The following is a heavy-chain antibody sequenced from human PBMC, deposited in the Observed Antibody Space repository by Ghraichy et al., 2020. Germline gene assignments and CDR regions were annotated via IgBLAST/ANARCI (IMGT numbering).Heavy chain of an antibody. CDR1: GFTFSNYA. D-gene: IGHD3-16*01. V-gene: IGHV3-23*01. Sequence: GGSLRHSCAASGFTFSNYAMTWVRQAPGMGLEWVSAIRAGGSITHYADSVKDRFTISRDDSKNTLYLQMNSLGPEDAALYYCAKGSYFDSYEATFWGQGTLVTVSS. CDR3: AKGSYFDSYEATF. J-gene: IGHJ4*02. CDR2: IRAGGSIT.